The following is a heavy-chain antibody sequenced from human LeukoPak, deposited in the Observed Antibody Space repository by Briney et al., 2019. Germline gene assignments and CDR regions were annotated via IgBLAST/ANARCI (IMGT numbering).Heavy chain of an antibody. Sequence: ASVKVSCKASGYTFTGYYMHWVRQAPGQGPEWMGWINPNSGGTNYAQKFQGRVTMTRDTSISTAYMELSRLRSDDTAVYYCARGGYYGSGSYYPLGYWGQGTLVTVSS. D-gene: IGHD3-10*01. J-gene: IGHJ4*02. V-gene: IGHV1-2*02. CDR2: INPNSGGT. CDR3: ARGGYYGSGSYYPLGY. CDR1: GYTFTGYY.